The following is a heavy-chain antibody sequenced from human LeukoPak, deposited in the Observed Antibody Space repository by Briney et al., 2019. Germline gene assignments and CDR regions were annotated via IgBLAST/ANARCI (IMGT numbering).Heavy chain of an antibody. CDR3: ARWSGNYDFWSGYYPNYYYYYYMDV. J-gene: IGHJ6*03. CDR1: GGSISSYY. D-gene: IGHD3-3*01. CDR2: IYYSGST. Sequence: SETLSLTCTVSGGSISSYYWSWIRQPPGKGLEWIGYIYYSGSTNYNPSLKSRVTISVDTSKNQFSLKLSSVTAADTAVYYCARWSGNYDFWSGYYPNYYYYYYMDVWGKGTTVTVSS. V-gene: IGHV4-59*12.